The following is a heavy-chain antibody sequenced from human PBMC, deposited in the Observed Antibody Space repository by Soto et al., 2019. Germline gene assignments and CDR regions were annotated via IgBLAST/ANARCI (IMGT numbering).Heavy chain of an antibody. CDR1: GFTFSSYA. J-gene: IGHJ4*02. V-gene: IGHV3-23*01. CDR3: ARRGLHLGELSSCYFDY. D-gene: IGHD3-16*02. Sequence: GGSLRLSCAASGFTFSSYAMSWVRQAPGKGLEWVSAISSSGGSTYYADSVKGRFTISRDNAKNTLYLQMNSLRAEDTAVYYCARRGLHLGELSSCYFDYWGQGTLVTVSS. CDR2: ISSSGGST.